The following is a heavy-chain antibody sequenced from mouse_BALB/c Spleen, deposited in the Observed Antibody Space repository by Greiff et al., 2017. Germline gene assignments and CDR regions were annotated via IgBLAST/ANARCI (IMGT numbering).Heavy chain of an antibody. D-gene: IGHD2-4*01. CDR1: GFAFSSYD. CDR2: ISSGGGST. Sequence: EVKLVESGGGLVKPGGSLKLSCAASGFAFSSYDMSWVRQTPEKRLEWVAYISSGGGSTYYPDTVKGRFTISRDNAKNTLYLQMSSLKSEDTAMYCGARREYDDGFAYWGQGTLVTVSA. J-gene: IGHJ3*01. V-gene: IGHV5-12-1*01. CDR3: ARREYDDGFAY.